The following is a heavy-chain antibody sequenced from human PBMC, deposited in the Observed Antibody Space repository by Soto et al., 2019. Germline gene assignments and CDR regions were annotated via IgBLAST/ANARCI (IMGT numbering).Heavy chain of an antibody. J-gene: IGHJ4*02. CDR2: ISKDGSVI. CDR1: GFSFSRFA. CDR3: ARSRSGAVPDSLGF. Sequence: QVQLVESGGGVVQPGGSLRLSCAASGFSFSRFAIHWVRQAPGKGLEWVAVISKDGSVIYYADSVKGRFTISRDNSMSSLFLQVNSLTSEDTAVYHCARSRSGAVPDSLGFWGQGTLVTVSS. D-gene: IGHD3-10*01. V-gene: IGHV3-30-3*01.